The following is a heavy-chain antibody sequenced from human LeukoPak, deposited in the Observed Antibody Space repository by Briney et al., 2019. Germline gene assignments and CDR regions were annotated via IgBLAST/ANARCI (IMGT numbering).Heavy chain of an antibody. V-gene: IGHV4-31*03. CDR1: GGSISSGGYY. CDR2: IYYSGST. CDR3: ARPVSIGRYMDV. J-gene: IGHJ6*03. D-gene: IGHD2/OR15-2a*01. Sequence: PSQTLSLTCTVSGGSISSGGYYWSWIRQHPGKGLEWIGYIYYSGSTYYNPSLKSRVTISVDTSKNQFSLKLSSVTAADTAVYYCARPVSIGRYMDVWGKGTTVTVSS.